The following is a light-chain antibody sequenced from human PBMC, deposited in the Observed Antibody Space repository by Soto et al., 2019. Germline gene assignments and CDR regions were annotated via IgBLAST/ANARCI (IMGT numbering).Light chain of an antibody. CDR2: KAS. CDR3: QQYNSYEYT. V-gene: IGKV1-5*03. CDR1: QSISSW. Sequence: DIPMTQSPSTLSASVGDRVTITCRASQSISSWLAWYQQKPGKAPRLLIYKASSLESGVPARFSGSGPGTEFTLTISSLEPDDFATYYCQQYNSYEYTFGQGTKVEIK. J-gene: IGKJ2*01.